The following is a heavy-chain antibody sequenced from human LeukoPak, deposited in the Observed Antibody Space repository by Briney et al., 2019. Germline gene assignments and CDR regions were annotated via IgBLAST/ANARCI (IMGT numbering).Heavy chain of an antibody. CDR1: GDSVSSNSAA. CDR2: TYYRSKWYS. V-gene: IGHV6-1*01. D-gene: IGHD3-10*01. CDR3: ARVLSGSGSYYNIDWFDP. Sequence: SQTLSLTCVISGDSVSSNSAAWNWIRQSPSRGLEWLGRTYYRSKWYSYSAVSVKSRIIINPDTSKNQFSLQLNSVTPEDTAVYYCARVLSGSGSYYNIDWFDPWGQGTLVTVSS. J-gene: IGHJ5*02.